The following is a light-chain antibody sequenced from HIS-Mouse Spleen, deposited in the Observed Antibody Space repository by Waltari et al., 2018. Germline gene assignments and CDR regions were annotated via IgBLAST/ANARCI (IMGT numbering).Light chain of an antibody. CDR2: AAS. J-gene: IGKJ1*01. CDR3: QQSYSTPRT. V-gene: IGKV1-39*01. Sequence: DIQMTQSPSSLSASVGDRVTITSRASQSISSYLNWYQQKPGKAPKLLFYAASSLQSGVPSRFSCSGSGTDFTLTISSLQPEDFATYYCQQSYSTPRTFGQGTKVEIK. CDR1: QSISSY.